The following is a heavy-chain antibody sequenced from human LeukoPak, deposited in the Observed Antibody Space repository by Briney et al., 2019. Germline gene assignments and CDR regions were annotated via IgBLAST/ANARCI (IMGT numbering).Heavy chain of an antibody. CDR2: INRSGST. V-gene: IGHV4-34*01. J-gene: IGHJ4*02. D-gene: IGHD5/OR15-5a*01. CDR1: GGSFSGYY. Sequence: SETLSLTCAVYGGSFSGYYWTWIRQPPGKGLEWIGEINRSGSTNSNPSLKSRVTISVDTSKNQFSLKLRSVTAADTAVYYCARRGPLYDSMTQRFDYWGQGTLVTVSS. CDR3: ARRGPLYDSMTQRFDY.